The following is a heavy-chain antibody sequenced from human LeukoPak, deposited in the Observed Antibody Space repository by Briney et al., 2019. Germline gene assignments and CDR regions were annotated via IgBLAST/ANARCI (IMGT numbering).Heavy chain of an antibody. D-gene: IGHD1/OR15-1a*01. Sequence: GGSLRLSCAASGFTFSSSSISWVRQAPGKGLEWVSAITDAVGSTHYADSVKGRFTISRDNSENTLFLQMISLRPEDTAIYYCARGRTGTSRDNFDYWGQGTLVTVSS. CDR2: ITDAVGST. CDR1: GFTFSSSS. V-gene: IGHV3-23*01. CDR3: ARGRTGTSRDNFDY. J-gene: IGHJ4*02.